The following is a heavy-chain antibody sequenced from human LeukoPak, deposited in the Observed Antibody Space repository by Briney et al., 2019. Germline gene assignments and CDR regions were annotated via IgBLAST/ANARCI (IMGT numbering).Heavy chain of an antibody. Sequence: SETLSLTCTVSGGSISSSSYYWGWIRQPPGKGLEWIGSIYYSGSTYYNPSLKSRVTISVDTSKNQFSLKLSSVTAADTAVYYCARHEDTAMVYYYFDYWGQGTLVTVSS. J-gene: IGHJ4*02. CDR1: GGSISSSSYY. CDR3: ARHEDTAMVYYYFDY. D-gene: IGHD5-18*01. V-gene: IGHV4-39*01. CDR2: IYYSGST.